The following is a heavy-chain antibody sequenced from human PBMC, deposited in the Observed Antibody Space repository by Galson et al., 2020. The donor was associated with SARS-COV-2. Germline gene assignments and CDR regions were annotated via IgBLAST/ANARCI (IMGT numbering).Heavy chain of an antibody. D-gene: IGHD3-10*01. CDR3: ARDGSLLWFGPERWFDP. CDR1: GFSLSTSGVG. CDR2: IYWNDDK. V-gene: IGHV2-5*01. J-gene: IGHJ5*02. Sequence: SGPTLVKPTQTLTLTCTFSGFSLSTSGVGVGWIRQPPRKALEWLALIYWNDDKRYSPSLKSRLTITKDTSKNQVVLTMTNMDPVDTATYYCARDGSLLWFGPERWFDPWGQGTLVTVSS.